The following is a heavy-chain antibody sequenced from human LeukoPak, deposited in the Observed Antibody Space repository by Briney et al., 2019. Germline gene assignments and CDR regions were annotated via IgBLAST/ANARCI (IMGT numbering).Heavy chain of an antibody. Sequence: SETLSLTCIVSGGSISDYYWSWIRQPPGKGLEWIGYIYYSGSTNYNPSLKSRVTISVDTSKNQFSLKLSSVTAADTAVYYCARSIMVRGVSYFDYWGQGTLVTVSS. D-gene: IGHD3-10*01. CDR3: ARSIMVRGVSYFDY. J-gene: IGHJ4*02. CDR1: GGSISDYY. V-gene: IGHV4-59*01. CDR2: IYYSGST.